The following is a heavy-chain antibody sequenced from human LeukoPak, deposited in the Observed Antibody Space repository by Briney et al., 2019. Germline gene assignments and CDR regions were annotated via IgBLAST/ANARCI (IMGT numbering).Heavy chain of an antibody. D-gene: IGHD5-18*01. CDR3: ARVNTAMIQAIDY. V-gene: IGHV4-59*01. CDR1: GGSIRSYY. Sequence: SETLSLTCTVSGGSIRSYYWSWIPDPPAKGLEWIGYNYYSGSTNYNPSLKSRVTISVDTSKNQFSLKLSSVTAADTAAYYCARVNTAMIQAIDYWGQGTLVTVSS. CDR2: NYYSGST. J-gene: IGHJ4*02.